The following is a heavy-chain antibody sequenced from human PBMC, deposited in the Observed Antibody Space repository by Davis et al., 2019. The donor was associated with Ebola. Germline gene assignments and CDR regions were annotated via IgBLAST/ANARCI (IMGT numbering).Heavy chain of an antibody. CDR1: GYSFTSYW. J-gene: IGHJ4*02. D-gene: IGHD4-23*01. Sequence: KVSCKGSGYSFTSYWIGWVRQMPGKGLEWMGIIYPGDSDTRYSPSLRGQVTISADSSINTAYLEWSRLKASDTGVYFCARQGDHSGNPGAFENWGQGTLVTVSS. CDR2: IYPGDSDT. V-gene: IGHV5-51*01. CDR3: ARQGDHSGNPGAFEN.